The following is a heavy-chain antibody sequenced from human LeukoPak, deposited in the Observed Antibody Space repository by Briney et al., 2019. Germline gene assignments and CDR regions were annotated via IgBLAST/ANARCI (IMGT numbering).Heavy chain of an antibody. V-gene: IGHV3-49*04. D-gene: IGHD3-10*02. CDR1: GFTFGDYT. CDR3: TRGGPTCPVSCYDY. Sequence: PGGSLRLSCTASGFTFGDYTMSWVRQAPGKGLEWVGFIRGKPYGGTTEHAASVKGRFTISRDDSKSIAYLQMNSLKTEDTAVYYCTRGGPTCPVSCYDYWGQGTLVTVSS. J-gene: IGHJ4*02. CDR2: IRGKPYGGTT.